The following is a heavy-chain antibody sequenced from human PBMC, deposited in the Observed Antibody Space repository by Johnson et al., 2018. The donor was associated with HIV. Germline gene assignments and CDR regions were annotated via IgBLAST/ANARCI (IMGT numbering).Heavy chain of an antibody. CDR2: ISYDGSNK. CDR3: ARDVGAFDI. J-gene: IGHJ3*02. Sequence: VQVVESGGGVVQPGRSLRLSCAASGFTLSTYAMHWVRQAPGKGLEWGAVISYDGSNKYYADSMKGRFTISRDNSKNTLYLQMDSLRTEDTAVYYCARDVGAFDIWGQGTMVTVSS. CDR1: GFTLSTYA. V-gene: IGHV3-30*04.